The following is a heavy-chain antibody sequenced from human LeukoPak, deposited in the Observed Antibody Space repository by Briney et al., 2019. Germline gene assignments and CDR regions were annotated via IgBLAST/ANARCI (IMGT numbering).Heavy chain of an antibody. CDR3: ARHGRDGYNYGPVVYY. V-gene: IGHV4-39*01. Sequence: SETLSLTCTVSGGSISSSSYYWGWIRQSPGKGLEWIVSMYYIWRTYYNPSLKSRFTLSVDTPKNQFSLKLSSVTAADTAVYYCARHGRDGYNYGPVVYYWGQGTLVTVSS. CDR2: MYYIWRT. J-gene: IGHJ4*02. D-gene: IGHD5-24*01. CDR1: GGSISSSSYY.